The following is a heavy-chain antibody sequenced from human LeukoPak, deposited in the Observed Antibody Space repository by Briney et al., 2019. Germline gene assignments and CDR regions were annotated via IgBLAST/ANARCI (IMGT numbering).Heavy chain of an antibody. V-gene: IGHV1-69*05. D-gene: IGHD2-2*01. J-gene: IGHJ6*03. Sequence: SVKVSCKASGGTFSSYAISWVRQAPGQGLEWMGGIIPIFGTANYAQKFQGRVTITTDESTSTAYMELSSLRSEDTAVYYCASAGRGSSSQLLGPTYYYYMDVWGKGTTVTVSS. CDR2: IIPIFGTA. CDR1: GGTFSSYA. CDR3: ASAGRGSSSQLLGPTYYYYMDV.